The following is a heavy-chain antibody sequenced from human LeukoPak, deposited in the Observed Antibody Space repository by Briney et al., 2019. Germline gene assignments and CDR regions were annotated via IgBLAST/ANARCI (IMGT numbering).Heavy chain of an antibody. CDR2: ISAYNGNT. Sequence: ASVKVSCKASGYTFTSYGISWVRQAPGQGLEWMGWISAYNGNTNYAQKLQGRVTMTTDTSTNTAYMELRSLRSDDTAVYYCAREMEVTGTTYYYYYMDVWGKGTTVTVSS. CDR1: GYTFTSYG. D-gene: IGHD1-20*01. V-gene: IGHV1-18*01. CDR3: AREMEVTGTTYYYYYMDV. J-gene: IGHJ6*03.